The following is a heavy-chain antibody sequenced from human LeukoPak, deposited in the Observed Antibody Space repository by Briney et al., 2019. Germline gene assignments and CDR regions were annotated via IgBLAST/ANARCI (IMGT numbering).Heavy chain of an antibody. CDR1: GFTFSSYA. CDR2: ISYDGSNK. V-gene: IGHV3-30*04. J-gene: IGHJ4*02. D-gene: IGHD1-26*01. CDR3: ARGYLGATLFSSIDY. Sequence: GGSLRLSCAASGFTFSSYAMHWVRQAPGKGLGWVAVISYDGSNKYYADSVKGRFTISRDNARNSLYLQMNSLRAEDTAVYYCARGYLGATLFSSIDYWGQGTLVTVSS.